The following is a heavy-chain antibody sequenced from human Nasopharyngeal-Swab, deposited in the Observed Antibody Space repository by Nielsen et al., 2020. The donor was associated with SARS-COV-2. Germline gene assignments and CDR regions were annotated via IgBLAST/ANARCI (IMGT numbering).Heavy chain of an antibody. J-gene: IGHJ3*02. CDR2: IYHSEST. CDR3: ARGDIGNGYYYSMSFGAFDI. Sequence: WIRQPPGKGLEWLGYIYHSESTYYNPSLKSRITMSLETSKNQFSLELKSVTAADTAVYYCARGDIGNGYYYSMSFGAFDIWGRGTMVTVSS. D-gene: IGHD3-3*01. V-gene: IGHV4-30-4*01.